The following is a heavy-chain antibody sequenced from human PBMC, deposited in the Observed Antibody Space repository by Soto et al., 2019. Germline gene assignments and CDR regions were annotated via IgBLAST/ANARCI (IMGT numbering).Heavy chain of an antibody. CDR1: GFTFSGYG. J-gene: IGHJ4*02. CDR2: ISYDGSNK. CDR3: AKDWDIVLMVY. D-gene: IGHD2-8*01. V-gene: IGHV3-30*18. Sequence: GGSLRLSCAASGFTFSGYGMRWVRQAPGKGLEWVAVISYDGSNKYYADSVKGRFTISRDNSKNTLYLQMNSLRAEDTAVYYCAKDWDIVLMVYWGQGTLVTVSS.